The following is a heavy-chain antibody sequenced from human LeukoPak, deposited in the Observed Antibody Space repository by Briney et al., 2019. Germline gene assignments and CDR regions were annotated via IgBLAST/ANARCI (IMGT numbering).Heavy chain of an antibody. CDR1: GYTFTSYG. Sequence: GASVKVSCKASGYTFTSYGISWVRQAPGQGLEWMGWISAYNGNTNYAQKLQGRVTMTTDTSTSTAYMELSSLRSEDTAVYYCAREGSIAARQDFDYWGQGTLVTVSS. D-gene: IGHD6-6*01. CDR3: AREGSIAARQDFDY. J-gene: IGHJ4*02. CDR2: ISAYNGNT. V-gene: IGHV1-18*01.